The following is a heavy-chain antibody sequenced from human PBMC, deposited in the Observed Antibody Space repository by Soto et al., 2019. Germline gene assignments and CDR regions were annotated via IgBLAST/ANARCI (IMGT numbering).Heavy chain of an antibody. J-gene: IGHJ4*02. V-gene: IGHV3-30*03. Sequence: GGSLRLSCAASGFTFSSYGMHWVRQAPGKGLEWVAVISYDGSNKYYADSVKGRFTISRDNSKNTLYLQMNSLRAEDTAVYYCAREVVRTEFDYWGQGTLVTVSS. D-gene: IGHD6-6*01. CDR3: AREVVRTEFDY. CDR1: GFTFSSYG. CDR2: ISYDGSNK.